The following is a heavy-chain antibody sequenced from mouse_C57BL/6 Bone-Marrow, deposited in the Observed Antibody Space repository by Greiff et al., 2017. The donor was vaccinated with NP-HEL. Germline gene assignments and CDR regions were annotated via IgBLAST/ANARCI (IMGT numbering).Heavy chain of an antibody. CDR3: ARHYGSNYYFDY. J-gene: IGHJ2*01. Sequence: QVQLQQPGAELVKPGASVKLSCKASGYTFTSYWMQWVKQRPGQGLEWIGEIDPSDSYTNYNQKFKGKATLTVDTSSSTAYMQLSSLTSEDSAVYYCARHYGSNYYFDYWGQGTTLTVSS. V-gene: IGHV1-50*01. CDR1: GYTFTSYW. D-gene: IGHD1-1*01. CDR2: IDPSDSYT.